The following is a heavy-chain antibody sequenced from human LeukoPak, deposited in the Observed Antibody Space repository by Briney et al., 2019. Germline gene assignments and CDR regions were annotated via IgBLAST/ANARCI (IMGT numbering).Heavy chain of an antibody. D-gene: IGHD3-3*01. CDR2: TYYRSKWSN. J-gene: IGHJ4*02. CDR3: ARGLRPDFFSY. CDR1: GDSVSSDRVT. Sequence: SRTLSLTCAISGDSVSSDRVTWNWIRQSPSRGLEWLGRTYYRSKWSNDYAVSVRSRITINPDTSKNQFSLQLNSVTPEDTAVYYCARGLRPDFFSYWGQGTPVTVSS. V-gene: IGHV6-1*01.